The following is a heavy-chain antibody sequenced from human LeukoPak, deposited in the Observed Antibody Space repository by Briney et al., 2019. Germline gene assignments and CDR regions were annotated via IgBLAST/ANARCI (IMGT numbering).Heavy chain of an antibody. CDR2: IKTDGSDK. CDR3: ARDSLIQYGSGSYWGFDY. Sequence: PGGSLRLSWAASGFTFSNYWMSWVRQAPEKGPEWVGDIKTDGSDKYYVGSVKGRFTISRDNAKNSLYLQMNSLRAEDTAVYYCARDSLIQYGSGSYWGFDYWGQGILVTVSS. V-gene: IGHV3-7*03. J-gene: IGHJ4*02. D-gene: IGHD3-10*01. CDR1: GFTFSNYW.